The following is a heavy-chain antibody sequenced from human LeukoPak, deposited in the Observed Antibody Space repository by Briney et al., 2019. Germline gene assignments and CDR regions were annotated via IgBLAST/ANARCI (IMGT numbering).Heavy chain of an antibody. CDR3: ARDPAVEGREGDYFDY. CDR2: IYYSGST. D-gene: IGHD1-26*01. J-gene: IGHJ4*02. CDR1: GGSISSYY. V-gene: IGHV4-59*01. Sequence: SETLSLTCTVSGGSISSYYWSWIQQPPGKGLEWIGYIYYSGSTNYNPSLKSRVTISVDTSKNQFSLKLSSVTAADTAVYYCARDPAVEGREGDYFDYWGQGTLVTVSS.